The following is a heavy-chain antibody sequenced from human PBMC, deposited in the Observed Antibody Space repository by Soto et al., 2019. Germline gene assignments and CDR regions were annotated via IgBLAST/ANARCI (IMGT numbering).Heavy chain of an antibody. J-gene: IGHJ4*02. V-gene: IGHV4-39*01. CDR3: ARHNPSSTVFGIVISLGY. Sequence: QVQLQESGPGLVKPSETLSLTCTVSGDSISSSTYYWGWIRQPPGKGLEWIGSIHNTGSTYYNPSLQVLVTILSGMSQTQFCLRLNSVTAADTAVYYWARHNPSSTVFGIVISLGYWGQGTLVTVSS. CDR2: IHNTGST. CDR1: GDSISSSTYY. D-gene: IGHD3-3*01.